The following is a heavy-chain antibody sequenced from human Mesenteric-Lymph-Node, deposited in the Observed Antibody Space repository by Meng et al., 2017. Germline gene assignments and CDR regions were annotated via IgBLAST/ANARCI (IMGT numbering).Heavy chain of an antibody. J-gene: IGHJ5*02. D-gene: IGHD3-9*01. Sequence: QVQLVQSGAQLKKPGASVKGSRKASGYTFTSYGIHWVRQAPGQGLEWMGWINVGNDKRKYSQKFQGRVTITRDTSASTAYMEVSSLRSEDTAVYYCARDRPYFDSNWFDPWGQGTLVTVSS. V-gene: IGHV1-3*01. CDR1: GYTFTSYG. CDR3: ARDRPYFDSNWFDP. CDR2: INVGNDKR.